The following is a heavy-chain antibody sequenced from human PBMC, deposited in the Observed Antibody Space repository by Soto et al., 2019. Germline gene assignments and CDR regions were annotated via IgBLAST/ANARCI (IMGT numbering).Heavy chain of an antibody. CDR2: TYHTGST. CDR1: GGSISIGVYY. V-gene: IGHV4-31*03. CDR3: AGIGNPDASLYFYF. D-gene: IGHD2-2*01. Sequence: QVQLQESGPGLVKPSQTLSLTCTVSGGSISIGVYYWNWIRQHPGKGLEWIGYTYHTGSTYYNPSLESRVTISVDPSKNQVSLKLSSLTAADTAVYYCAGIGNPDASLYFYFWGQGTLVTVSS. J-gene: IGHJ4*02.